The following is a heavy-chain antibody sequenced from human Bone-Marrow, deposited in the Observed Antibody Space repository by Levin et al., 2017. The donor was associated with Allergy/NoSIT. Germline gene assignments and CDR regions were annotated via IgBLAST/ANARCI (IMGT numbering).Heavy chain of an antibody. CDR2: IYPGDSDT. D-gene: IGHD3-22*01. CDR3: ARGPSSGYYHTGPGNFDY. CDR1: GYSFTSYW. V-gene: IGHV5-51*01. J-gene: IGHJ4*02. Sequence: GESLKISCKGSGYSFTSYWIGWVRQMPGKGLEWMGIIYPGDSDTRYSPSFQGQVTISADKSISTAYLQWSSLKASDTAMYYCARGPSSGYYHTGPGNFDYWGQGTLVTVSS.